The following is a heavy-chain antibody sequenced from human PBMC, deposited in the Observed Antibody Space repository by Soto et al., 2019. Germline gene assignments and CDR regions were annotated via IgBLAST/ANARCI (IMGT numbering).Heavy chain of an antibody. V-gene: IGHV4-59*08. CDR1: GGSISSYY. Sequence: QVQLQESGPGLVKPSETLSLTCTASGGSISSYYWSWIRQPPGKGLEWIGYIYYSGSTNYNPSLKSRVTISVDTSKNQFSLKLSSVTAADTAVYYCARRLDYWGQGTLVTVSS. CDR2: IYYSGST. J-gene: IGHJ4*02. CDR3: ARRLDY.